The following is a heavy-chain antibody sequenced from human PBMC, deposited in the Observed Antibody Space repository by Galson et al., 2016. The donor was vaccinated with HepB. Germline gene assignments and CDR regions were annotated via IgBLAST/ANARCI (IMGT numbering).Heavy chain of an antibody. CDR3: ARDLPLLG. V-gene: IGHV3-53*01. Sequence: SLRLSCAASGFTVSSNYMSWVRQAPGKGLEWVSVIYSGGGTYYADSVKSRFTTSRDNSKNTLYLQMNSLRAADTAVYYSARDLPLLGWGQGTLVTVSS. J-gene: IGHJ4*02. CDR2: IYSGGGT. D-gene: IGHD2-15*01. CDR1: GFTVSSNY.